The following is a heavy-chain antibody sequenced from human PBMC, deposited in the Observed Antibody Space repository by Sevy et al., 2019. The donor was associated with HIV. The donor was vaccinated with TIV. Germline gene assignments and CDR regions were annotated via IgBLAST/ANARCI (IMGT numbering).Heavy chain of an antibody. Sequence: GGSLRLSCAVSGLTVSSDYMTWVRQAPGKGLEWVSVIYIGGSTYYADSVKGRFTISRDNSKNTLYLQMNSLRAEDTAVYYCARDSPGKHGGNFYWYFDLWGRGTLVTVSS. V-gene: IGHV3-53*01. J-gene: IGHJ2*01. CDR2: IYIGGST. CDR1: GLTVSSDY. D-gene: IGHD2-21*01. CDR3: ARDSPGKHGGNFYWYFDL.